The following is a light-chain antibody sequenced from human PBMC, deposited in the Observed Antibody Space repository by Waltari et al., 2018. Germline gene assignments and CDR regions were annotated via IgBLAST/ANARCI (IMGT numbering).Light chain of an antibody. Sequence: QSALTQPASVSGSPGQSITISGTGTSSDVGSYNLVSWYQQHPGKAPKLMIYEGSKLPSGVSNRFSGSKSGNTASLTISGLQAEDEADYYCCSYAGSSLYVFGTGTKVTVL. CDR3: CSYAGSSLYV. V-gene: IGLV2-23*01. CDR2: EGS. J-gene: IGLJ1*01. CDR1: SSDVGSYNL.